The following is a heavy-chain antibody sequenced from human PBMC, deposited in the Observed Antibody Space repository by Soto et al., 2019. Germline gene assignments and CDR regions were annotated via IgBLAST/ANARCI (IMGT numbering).Heavy chain of an antibody. V-gene: IGHV4-34*01. CDR2: INHSGST. CDR1: VGSFSGYY. D-gene: IGHD2-2*01. J-gene: IGHJ6*02. Sequence: AETLSLTCSVYVGSFSGYYWSWIRQPPGKGLEWIGEINHSGSTNYNPSLKSRVTISVDTSKNQFSLKLSSVTAADTAVYYCARGRVPAAVDQTPYYGMDVWGRGTTVTVSS. CDR3: ARGRVPAAVDQTPYYGMDV.